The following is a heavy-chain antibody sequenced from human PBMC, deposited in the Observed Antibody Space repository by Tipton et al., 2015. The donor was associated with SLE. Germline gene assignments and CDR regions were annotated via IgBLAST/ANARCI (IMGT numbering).Heavy chain of an antibody. CDR2: IYYSGST. CDR3: ARDLRGSSSNAFDI. V-gene: IGHV4-39*07. J-gene: IGHJ3*02. Sequence: TLSLTCTVSGGSISSSSYYWGWIRQPPAKGLEWIGSIYYSGSTYYNPSLKSRVTISVDTSKNQFSLKLSSVTAADTAVYYCARDLRGSSSNAFDIWGQGTMVTVSS. D-gene: IGHD6-13*01. CDR1: GGSISSSSYY.